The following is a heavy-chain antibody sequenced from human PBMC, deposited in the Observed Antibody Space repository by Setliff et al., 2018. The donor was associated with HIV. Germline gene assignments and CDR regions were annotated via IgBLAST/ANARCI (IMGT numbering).Heavy chain of an antibody. CDR1: GGSISSHY. CDR2: MFYGGNT. CDR3: ARGSAETGTLEY. Sequence: PSETLSLTCTVSGGSISSHYWSWIRQPPGKGLEWIGYMFYGGNTDYNPSLKGRVIMSADTSKNQFSLRLTSLTAADTAMYYCARGSAETGTLEYWGQGTLVTVSS. D-gene: IGHD6-19*01. J-gene: IGHJ4*02. V-gene: IGHV4-59*08.